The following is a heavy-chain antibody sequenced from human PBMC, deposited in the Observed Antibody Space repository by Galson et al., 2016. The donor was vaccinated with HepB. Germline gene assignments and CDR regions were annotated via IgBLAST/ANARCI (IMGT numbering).Heavy chain of an antibody. CDR2: TFHTGIT. D-gene: IGHD3-16*01. CDR3: ARQKEHQQLGYFDL. Sequence: LSLTCTVSGGSISSGDYYWAWIRQPPGKGLEWIGTTFHTGITNYNPSLKSRVIMSVDTTRNQLSLKLTSVTAADTAVYYCARQKEHQQLGYFDLWGRGTLVAVSS. CDR1: GGSISSGDYY. V-gene: IGHV4-39*07. J-gene: IGHJ2*01.